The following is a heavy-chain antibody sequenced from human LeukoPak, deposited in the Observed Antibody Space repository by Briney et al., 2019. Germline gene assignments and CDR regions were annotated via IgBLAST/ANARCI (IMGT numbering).Heavy chain of an antibody. V-gene: IGHV1-69*13. J-gene: IGHJ4*02. CDR3: ARVPYSSSWSYYFDY. CDR2: IIPIFGTA. D-gene: IGHD6-13*01. CDR1: GGTVSSYA. Sequence: ASVKVSCKSSGGTVSSYAIIWVRQAPGQGLEWMGGIIPIFGTANYAQKFQGRVTITADESTSTAYMELSSLRSEDTAVYYCARVPYSSSWSYYFDYWGQGTLVTVSS.